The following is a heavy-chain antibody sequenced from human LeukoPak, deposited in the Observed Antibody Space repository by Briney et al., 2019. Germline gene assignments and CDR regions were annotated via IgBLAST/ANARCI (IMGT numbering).Heavy chain of an antibody. Sequence: GGSLRLSCAASGFTFSSYAMSWVRQAPGRGLEWVSGISGSGGSTYNADSVKGRFTISRGNSNNTLYLHVNSLRDEDTAVYYCAKSRYTSSWYDFDYWGQGTLVTVSS. CDR2: ISGSGGST. V-gene: IGHV3-23*01. CDR1: GFTFSSYA. J-gene: IGHJ4*02. D-gene: IGHD6-13*01. CDR3: AKSRYTSSWYDFDY.